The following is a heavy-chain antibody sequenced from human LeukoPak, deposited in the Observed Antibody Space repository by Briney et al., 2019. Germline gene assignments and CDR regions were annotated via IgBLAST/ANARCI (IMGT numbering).Heavy chain of an antibody. CDR1: GFSFSSYW. J-gene: IGHJ4*02. CDR2: INSDGSST. CDR3: TRGYVGIDY. Sequence: GGSLRLSCAASGFSFSSYWMHWVRHVPGKGLVWVSRINSDGSSTIYADSVKGRFAISRDNAKNTLYLQMNSLRAEDTALYYCTRGYVGIDYWGQGTLVTVSS. V-gene: IGHV3-74*01. D-gene: IGHD2-2*01.